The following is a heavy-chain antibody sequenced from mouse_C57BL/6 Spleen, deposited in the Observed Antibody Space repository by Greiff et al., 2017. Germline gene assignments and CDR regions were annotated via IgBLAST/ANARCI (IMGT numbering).Heavy chain of an antibody. V-gene: IGHV5-16*01. CDR1: GFTFSDYY. J-gene: IGHJ2*01. CDR3: ARVRRVYFDF. CDR2: INYDGSST. Sequence: EVQLVESEGGLVQPGSSMKLSCTASGFTFSDYYMAWVRQVPEKGLEWVANINYDGSSTYYLDSLKSRFIISRDNAKNILYLQMSSLKSEDTATYYCARVRRVYFDFWGQGTTLTVSS.